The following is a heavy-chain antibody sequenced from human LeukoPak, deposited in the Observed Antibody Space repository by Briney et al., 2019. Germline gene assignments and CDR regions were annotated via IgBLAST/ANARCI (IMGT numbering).Heavy chain of an antibody. D-gene: IGHD2-2*01. V-gene: IGHV3-74*01. CDR3: ARPAEYCSSTSCYSGDFDY. CDR2: INSDVSST. J-gene: IGHJ4*02. Sequence: GGSLRLSCPASGFTFTSYWMHWVRQAPGNGVVWVSRINSDVSSTSYADSVKGRFTISRDNGKNTLYLQMNSRRAEDTAVYYCARPAEYCSSTSCYSGDFDYWGQGTLVTVSS. CDR1: GFTFTSYW.